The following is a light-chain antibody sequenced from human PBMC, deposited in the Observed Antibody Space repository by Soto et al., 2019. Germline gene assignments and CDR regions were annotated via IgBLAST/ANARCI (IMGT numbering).Light chain of an antibody. CDR3: QQYNNWPLT. Sequence: EIVMTQSPATLSVSPGERATLSCRASQSVSSNLAWYQQKPGQAPRLLIYGASTRATGIPDRFSGSGSGTEFTLTISSLQSEDCAVYYCQQYNNWPLTFGGGTKVEIQ. CDR1: QSVSSN. V-gene: IGKV3-15*01. CDR2: GAS. J-gene: IGKJ4*01.